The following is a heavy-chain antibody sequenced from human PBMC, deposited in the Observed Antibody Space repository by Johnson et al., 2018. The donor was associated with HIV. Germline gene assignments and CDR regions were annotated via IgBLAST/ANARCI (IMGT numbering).Heavy chain of an antibody. Sequence: QVQLVESGGGVVQPGRSLRLSCAASGFTFSSYGMHWVRQAPGKGLEWVAVIWYDGSNKNYADSVKGRFAFSRDNSKNTLYLQMNSLRAEDTAVYYCARADWGYDSSAFDAFDIWGQGTMVTVSS. J-gene: IGHJ3*02. CDR1: GFTFSSYG. D-gene: IGHD3-22*01. CDR2: IWYDGSNK. CDR3: ARADWGYDSSAFDAFDI. V-gene: IGHV3-30*19.